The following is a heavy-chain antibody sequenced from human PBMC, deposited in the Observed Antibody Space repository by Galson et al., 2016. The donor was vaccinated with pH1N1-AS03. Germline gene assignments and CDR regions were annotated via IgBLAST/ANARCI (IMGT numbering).Heavy chain of an antibody. D-gene: IGHD2-21*01. CDR3: VRQFFRHIIGWDP. CDR2: ISSSGADI. Sequence: SLRLSCAASGFSCGDYPMNWVRQDPGKGLEWVSYISSSGADIFYADSVKGRFTISRDSAKNSLYLQMNSLRAEETAFYYCVRQFFRHIIGWDPGGQGTRVSVSS. CDR1: GFSCGDYP. J-gene: IGHJ5*02. V-gene: IGHV3-48*03.